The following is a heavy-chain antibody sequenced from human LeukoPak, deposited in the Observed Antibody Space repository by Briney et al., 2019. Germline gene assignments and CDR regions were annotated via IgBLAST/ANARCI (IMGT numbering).Heavy chain of an antibody. Sequence: PGGSLRLSCAASGFTFSSYEMNWVRQAPGKGLEWVSYISSSGSTIYYADSVRGRFTISRDNAKNSLYLQMNSLRAEDTAVYYCARDWGGTVDPWGQGTLVTVSS. CDR2: ISSSGSTI. D-gene: IGHD3-16*01. V-gene: IGHV3-48*03. J-gene: IGHJ5*02. CDR1: GFTFSSYE. CDR3: ARDWGGTVDP.